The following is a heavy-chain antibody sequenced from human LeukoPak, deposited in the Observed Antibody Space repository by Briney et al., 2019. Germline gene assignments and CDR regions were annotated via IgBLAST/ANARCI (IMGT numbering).Heavy chain of an antibody. V-gene: IGHV4-34*01. CDR2: INHSGST. CDR3: AVIANDRAGPTLDY. J-gene: IGHJ4*02. CDR1: GGSFSGDY. D-gene: IGHD1-1*01. Sequence: SETLSLTCAVYGGSFSGDYWSWIRQPPGEGLEWIGEINHSGSTNYNPSPKSRVTTSVDTSKNQFSLTLSSVTAADTAVYYCAVIANDRAGPTLDYWGQGTLVTVSS.